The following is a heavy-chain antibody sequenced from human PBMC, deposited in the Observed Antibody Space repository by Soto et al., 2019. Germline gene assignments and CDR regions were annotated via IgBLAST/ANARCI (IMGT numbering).Heavy chain of an antibody. V-gene: IGHV3-9*01. CDR3: AKGEHWNDVVRYFYY. Sequence: EVQLVESGGGLVQPGRSLRLSCAASGFTFDDYAMHWVRQAPGKGLSWVSGISWNSGSIGYADSVKGRFTISRDNAKNSLYLQMNSLRAEDTALYYCAKGEHWNDVVRYFYYWGQGTLVTVSS. CDR1: GFTFDDYA. D-gene: IGHD1-1*01. CDR2: ISWNSGSI. J-gene: IGHJ4*02.